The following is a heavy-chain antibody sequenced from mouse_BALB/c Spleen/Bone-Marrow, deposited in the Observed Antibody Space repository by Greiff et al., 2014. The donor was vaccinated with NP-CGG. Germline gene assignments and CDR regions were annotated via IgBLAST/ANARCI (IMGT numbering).Heavy chain of an antibody. CDR3: ARTVNPAMDY. J-gene: IGHJ4*01. CDR1: GYIFTSYW. V-gene: IGHV1S132*01. Sequence: VQLQQSGAELVRPGASVKLSCKTSGYIFTSYWIPWVKQRSGQGLEWIARTYPGTGSTYYNEKFKGKATLTADKSSSIAYMQLSSLKSEDSAVYFCARTVNPAMDYWGQGTSVTVSS. CDR2: TYPGTGST.